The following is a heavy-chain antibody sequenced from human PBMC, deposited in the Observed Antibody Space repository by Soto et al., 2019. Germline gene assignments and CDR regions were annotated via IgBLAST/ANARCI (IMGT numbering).Heavy chain of an antibody. CDR3: ARDHCPLGHTSPDAFDI. D-gene: IGHD7-27*01. CDR2: TYYRSKWYN. V-gene: IGHV6-1*01. CDR1: GDSVSSNSAA. J-gene: IGHJ3*02. Sequence: SQTLSLTCAISGDSVSSNSAAWNWIRQSPSRGLEWLGRTYYRSKWYNDYAVSVKSRITINPDTSKNQFSLQLNSVTPEDTAASYCARDHCPLGHTSPDAFDIWGQGTMVTVSS.